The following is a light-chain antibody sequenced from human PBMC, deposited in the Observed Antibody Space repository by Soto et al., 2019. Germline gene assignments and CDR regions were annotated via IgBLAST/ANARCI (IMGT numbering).Light chain of an antibody. V-gene: IGLV1-44*01. CDR2: SNN. Sequence: QSVLTQPPSASGTPWQRVTISCSGSSSNIGSNTVSWYQQLPGTAPKLLIYSNNQRPSGVPDQFSGSKSGTSASLAISGLQSEDEADYYCATWDDSLNGHVFGTGTKVTVL. J-gene: IGLJ1*01. CDR3: ATWDDSLNGHV. CDR1: SSNIGSNT.